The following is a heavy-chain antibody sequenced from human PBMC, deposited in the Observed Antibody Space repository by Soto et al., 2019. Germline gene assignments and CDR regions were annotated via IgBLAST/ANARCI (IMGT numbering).Heavy chain of an antibody. CDR1: GGSISSGGYS. D-gene: IGHD3-22*01. CDR3: ARVGYYDSSGVGGMDV. CDR2: IYHSGST. V-gene: IGHV4-30-2*01. Sequence: SETLSLTCAVSGGSISSGGYSWSWIRQPPGKGLEWIGYIYHSGSTYYNPSLKSRVTISVDRSKNQFSLKLSSVAAADTAVYYCARVGYYDSSGVGGMDVWGQGTTVTVSS. J-gene: IGHJ6*02.